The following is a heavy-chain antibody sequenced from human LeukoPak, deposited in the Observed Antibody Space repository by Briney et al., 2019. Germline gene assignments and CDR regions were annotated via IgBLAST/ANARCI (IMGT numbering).Heavy chain of an antibody. D-gene: IGHD2-8*02. CDR2: ISSSSSYI. Sequence: GGSLRLSCAASGFTFSSYSMSWVRQAPGKGLEWVSSISSSSSYIYYADSVKGRFTISRDNAKNSLSPEMKSLRAEDTAVYYCARDTSGTGDYWGQGTLVTVSS. CDR1: GFTFSSYS. V-gene: IGHV3-21*01. J-gene: IGHJ4*02. CDR3: ARDTSGTGDY.